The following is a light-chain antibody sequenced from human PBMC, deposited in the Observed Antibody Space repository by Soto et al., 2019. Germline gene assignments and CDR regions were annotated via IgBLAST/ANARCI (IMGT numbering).Light chain of an antibody. J-gene: IGLJ2*01. CDR1: SSNIGSNT. CDR2: SNN. CDR3: AAWDDILDVV. V-gene: IGLV1-44*01. Sequence: QSVLTQPPSASGTPGQRVTISCSGSSSNIGSNTVNWYQQLPGTAPKLLIYSNNQRPSGVPGRFSGSKSGTSASLALSGLQCEDEADYYCAAWDDILDVVFGGGTKLTVL.